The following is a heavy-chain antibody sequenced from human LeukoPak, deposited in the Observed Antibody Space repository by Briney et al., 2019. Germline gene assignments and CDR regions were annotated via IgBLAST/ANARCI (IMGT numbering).Heavy chain of an antibody. D-gene: IGHD3-3*01. Sequence: GGSLRLSCVASGFTFRSYGMYWVRQAPGKGLEWVTFLRYDGSNTYYADSVKGRFTISRDNSKNTLYLHMNSLRAEDTAVYYCAKANSITIFGVISPVDYWGQGTLVTVSS. CDR2: LRYDGSNT. CDR1: GFTFRSYG. CDR3: AKANSITIFGVISPVDY. J-gene: IGHJ4*02. V-gene: IGHV3-30*02.